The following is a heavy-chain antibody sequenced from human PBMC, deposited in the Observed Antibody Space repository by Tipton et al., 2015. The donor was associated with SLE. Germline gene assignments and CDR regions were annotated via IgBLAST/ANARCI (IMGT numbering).Heavy chain of an antibody. CDR1: GGSISSYY. CDR3: AREYSGYDYRTFDH. V-gene: IGHV4-59*12. CDR2: IYYNGKT. D-gene: IGHD5-12*01. J-gene: IGHJ4*02. Sequence: TLSLTCSVSGGSISSYYWSWIRQPPAKGLEWIGFIYYNGKTNYNSSLKSRVTISVDTSKSQFSLKLRSVTAADTAVYYCAREYSGYDYRTFDHWGQGTLVTVSS.